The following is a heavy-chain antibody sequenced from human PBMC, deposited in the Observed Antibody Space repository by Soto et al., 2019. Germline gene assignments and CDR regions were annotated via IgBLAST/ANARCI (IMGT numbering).Heavy chain of an antibody. D-gene: IGHD6-13*01. CDR3: ARDLSSTLLSGTFDP. CDR2: INPNSGGT. J-gene: IGHJ5*02. Sequence: QMQLVQSGAEVKKPGASVKVSCKASGYTFTGYYMHWVRQAPGQGLEWMGWINPNSGGTNYAQKFQGWLSMTSDTSISTAYMELSRLRSDDTAVYYCARDLSSTLLSGTFDPWGQGTLVTVSS. V-gene: IGHV1-2*04. CDR1: GYTFTGYY.